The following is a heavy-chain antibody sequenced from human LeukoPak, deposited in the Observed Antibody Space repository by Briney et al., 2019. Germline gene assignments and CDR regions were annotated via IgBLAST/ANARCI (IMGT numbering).Heavy chain of an antibody. J-gene: IGHJ4*02. CDR3: AVMYYYDSSVTGYFDY. CDR1: GCTFSCYA. Sequence: ASLTVSCKASGCTFSCYAISWVRQAPGQGLEWMGGFIPIFGTANYAQKFQGRVTITADESTSTAYMELSSLRSEDTAVYYCAVMYYYDSSVTGYFDYWGQGTLVTVSS. CDR2: FIPIFGTA. V-gene: IGHV1-69*01. D-gene: IGHD3-22*01.